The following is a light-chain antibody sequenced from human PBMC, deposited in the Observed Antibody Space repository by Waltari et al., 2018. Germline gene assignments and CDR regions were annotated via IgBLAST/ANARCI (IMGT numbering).Light chain of an antibody. Sequence: SYELTQPPSVSVSPGQTATITCSGDKLGDKYASWYQQKPGQSPVLVIYLDTKRPSGIPERFSGSNSGNTATLTISGTQAMDEADYYCQAWNSSTVVFGGGTKLTVL. CDR2: LDT. V-gene: IGLV3-1*01. CDR3: QAWNSSTVV. J-gene: IGLJ2*01. CDR1: KLGDKY.